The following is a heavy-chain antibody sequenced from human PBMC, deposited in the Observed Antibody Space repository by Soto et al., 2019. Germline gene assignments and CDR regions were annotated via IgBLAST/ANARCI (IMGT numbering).Heavy chain of an antibody. CDR2: IWYDGSNK. Sequence: GGSLRLSCAASGFTFSSYGMHWVRQAPGKGLEWVAVIWYDGSNKYYADSVKGRFTISRDNSKNTLYLQMNSLRAEDTAVYYCARDPGSVVVVAATGAFDIWGQGTMVTVSS. CDR1: GFTFSSYG. CDR3: ARDPGSVVVVAATGAFDI. D-gene: IGHD2-15*01. V-gene: IGHV3-33*01. J-gene: IGHJ3*02.